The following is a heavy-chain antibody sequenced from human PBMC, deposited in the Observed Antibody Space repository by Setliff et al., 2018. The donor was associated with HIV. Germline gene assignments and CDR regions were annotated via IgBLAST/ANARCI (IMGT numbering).Heavy chain of an antibody. Sequence: PSEPLSLTCTVSGGSITRTPYYWGWIRQPPGKGLEWIGSIYHTGITYDNPSLKSRVTISVDTSKNQISLRLSFVTAADTAVYYWARLSGGMVPNYWGQGTLVTVSS. J-gene: IGHJ4*02. V-gene: IGHV4-39*01. CDR1: GGSITRTPYY. CDR3: ARLSGGMVPNY. D-gene: IGHD3-10*01. CDR2: IYHTGIT.